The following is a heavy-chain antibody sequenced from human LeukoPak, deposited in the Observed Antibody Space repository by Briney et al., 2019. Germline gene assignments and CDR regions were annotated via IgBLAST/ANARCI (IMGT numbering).Heavy chain of an antibody. D-gene: IGHD2-15*01. J-gene: IGHJ4*02. CDR3: AKQLGYCSDGSCYFPY. CDR1: GFTFSNYA. CDR2: ISNRGGVT. V-gene: IGHV3-23*01. Sequence: RGSLRLSCAASGFTFSNYAMSWVRQAPGKGLEWVSPISNRGGVTYYAESVKGRFTISRDNSKSTLCLQMNSLRAEDTAVYYCAKQLGYCSDGSCYFPYWGQGTLVTVSS.